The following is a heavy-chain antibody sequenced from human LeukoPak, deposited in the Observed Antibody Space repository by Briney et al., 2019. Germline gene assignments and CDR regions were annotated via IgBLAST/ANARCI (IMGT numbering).Heavy chain of an antibody. Sequence: GALRLSCAASGFTFSDYYMSWIRQAPGKGLEWVSYISSSGSTIYYADSVKGRFTISRDNAKNSLYLQMNILRAEDTAVYYCARENQLSGLPDYWGQGTLVTVSS. J-gene: IGHJ4*02. CDR1: GFTFSDYY. CDR3: ARENQLSGLPDY. D-gene: IGHD2-2*01. CDR2: ISSSGSTI. V-gene: IGHV3-11*04.